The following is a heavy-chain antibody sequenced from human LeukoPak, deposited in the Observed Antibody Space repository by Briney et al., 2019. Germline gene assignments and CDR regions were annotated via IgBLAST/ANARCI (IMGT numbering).Heavy chain of an antibody. J-gene: IGHJ4*02. CDR2: ISWNSGSM. V-gene: IGHV3-9*01. CDR3: AKAGSYSPPYYFDY. Sequence: PGGSLRLSCAASGFTFGNYAMHWVRQAPGKGLEWVSGISWNSGSMIYADSVKGRFTISRDNAKNSLYLQMNSLRPEDTALYYCAKAGSYSPPYYFDYWGQGTLVTVSS. D-gene: IGHD1-26*01. CDR1: GFTFGNYA.